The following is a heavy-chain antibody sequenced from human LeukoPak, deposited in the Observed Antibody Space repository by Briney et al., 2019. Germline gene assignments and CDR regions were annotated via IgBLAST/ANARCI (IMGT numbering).Heavy chain of an antibody. CDR2: IYYSGST. CDR1: GGSISSSSYY. J-gene: IGHJ4*02. D-gene: IGHD3-10*01. V-gene: IGHV4-39*07. Sequence: SETLSLTCTVSGGSISSSSYYWGWLRQPPGRGLEWLGSIYYSGSTYYNPSLKSRVTISVDTSKNQFSLKLSSVTAADTAVYYCTRTFYGSGSQLFDYWGQGTLVTVSS. CDR3: TRTFYGSGSQLFDY.